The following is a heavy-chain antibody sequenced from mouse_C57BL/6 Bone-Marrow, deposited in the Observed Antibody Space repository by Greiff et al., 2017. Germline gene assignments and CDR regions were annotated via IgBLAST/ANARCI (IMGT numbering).Heavy chain of an antibody. V-gene: IGHV1-22*01. Sequence: EVQLQQSGPELVKPGASVKMSCKASGYTFTDYNMHWVKQSHGKSLEWIGYINPNNGGTSYNQKFKGKATLTVNKSSSTAYMELRSLTSEDSAVYYCARREGSSPLAMDYWGQGTSVTVSS. CDR1: GYTFTDYN. CDR3: ARREGSSPLAMDY. D-gene: IGHD1-1*01. CDR2: INPNNGGT. J-gene: IGHJ4*01.